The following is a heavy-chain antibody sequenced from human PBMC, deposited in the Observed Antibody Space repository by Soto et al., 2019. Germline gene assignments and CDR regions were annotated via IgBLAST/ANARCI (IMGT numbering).Heavy chain of an antibody. V-gene: IGHV3-21*01. CDR2: ISSSSSYI. CDR3: ARVLELRVNAFDI. J-gene: IGHJ3*02. Sequence: GGSLRLSCAASGFTFSSYSMNWVRQAPGKGLEWVSSISSSSSYIYYADSVKGRFTISRDNAKNSLYLQMNSLRAEDTAVYYCARVLELRVNAFDIWGQGTMVTVPS. D-gene: IGHD1-7*01. CDR1: GFTFSSYS.